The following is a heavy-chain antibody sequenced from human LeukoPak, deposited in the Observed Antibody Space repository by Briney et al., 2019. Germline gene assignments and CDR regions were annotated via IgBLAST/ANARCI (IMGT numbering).Heavy chain of an antibody. CDR3: TKRVKYGGTWDHFAD. J-gene: IGHJ4*02. V-gene: IGHV3-11*01. CDR2: ISSSGSTI. D-gene: IGHD1-26*01. Sequence: GGSLRLSCAASGFTFSDYYMSWIRQALGKGLEWVSYISSSGSTIYYADSVKGRFTISRDNSKSTLILQMNSLRVEDTALYYCTKRVKYGGTWDHFADWGQGTLVTVSS. CDR1: GFTFSDYY.